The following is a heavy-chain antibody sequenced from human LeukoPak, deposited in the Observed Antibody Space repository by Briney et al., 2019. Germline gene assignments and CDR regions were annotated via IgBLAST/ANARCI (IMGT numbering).Heavy chain of an antibody. V-gene: IGHV3-21*01. CDR2: ISSSSSYI. Sequence: GGSLRLSCAASGFTFSSYSMNWVRQAPGKGLEWVSSISSSSSYIYYADSVRGRFTISRDNAKNSLYLQMNSLRAEDTAVYYCASLVSRGKMDVGGKGPTVTAPS. J-gene: IGHJ6*04. D-gene: IGHD1-14*01. CDR3: ASLVSRGKMDV. CDR1: GFTFSSYS.